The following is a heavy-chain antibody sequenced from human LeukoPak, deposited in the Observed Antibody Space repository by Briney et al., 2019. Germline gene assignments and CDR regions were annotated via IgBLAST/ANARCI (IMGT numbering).Heavy chain of an antibody. CDR2: INHSGST. J-gene: IGHJ3*02. Sequence: SETLSLTCAVYGGSFSGYYWSWIRQPPGKGLEWIGEINHSGSTYYNPSLKSRVTISVDTSKNQFSLKLSSVTAADTAVYYCASVSGYSYGFAAFDIWGQGTMVTVSS. CDR3: ASVSGYSYGFAAFDI. D-gene: IGHD5-18*01. V-gene: IGHV4-34*01. CDR1: GGSFSGYY.